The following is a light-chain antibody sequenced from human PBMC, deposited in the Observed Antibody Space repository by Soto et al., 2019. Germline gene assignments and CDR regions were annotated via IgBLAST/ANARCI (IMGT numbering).Light chain of an antibody. CDR2: DAS. CDR1: QSVSSY. CDR3: QQRSNWPRGT. Sequence: EIVLTQSPATLSVSPGERATLSCRASQSVSSYLAWYQQKPGQAPRLLIYDASNRATGIPARFSGSGSGTDFTLTISSLEPEDFAVYYGQQRSNWPRGTFGQGTKLEIK. J-gene: IGKJ2*02. V-gene: IGKV3-11*01.